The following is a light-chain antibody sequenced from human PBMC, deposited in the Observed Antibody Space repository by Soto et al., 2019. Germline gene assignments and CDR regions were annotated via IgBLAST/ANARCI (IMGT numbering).Light chain of an antibody. CDR3: QSYDSSLSGSRV. V-gene: IGLV1-40*01. Sequence: QALVTQPPSVSGAPGQRVTISCTGSSSNIGAGYDVHWYQQLPGTAPKLLIYANNNRPSGVPDRFSGSKSVTSASLAITGLQAEDEADYYCQSYDSSLSGSRVFGTGTKLTVL. J-gene: IGLJ1*01. CDR1: SSNIGAGYD. CDR2: ANN.